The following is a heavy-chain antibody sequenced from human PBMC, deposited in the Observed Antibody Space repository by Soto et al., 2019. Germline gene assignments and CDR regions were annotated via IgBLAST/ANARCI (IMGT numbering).Heavy chain of an antibody. CDR3: AQSSSGPLYGMDV. CDR1: GGTFSSYA. D-gene: IGHD6-19*01. CDR2: IIPIFGTA. J-gene: IGHJ6*02. V-gene: IGHV1-69*06. Sequence: VASVKVSCKASGGTFSSYAISWVRQAPGQGLEWMGGIIPIFGTANYAQKFQGRVTITADKSTSTAYMELSSLRSEDTAVYYCAQSSSGPLYGMDVWGQGTKVTVS.